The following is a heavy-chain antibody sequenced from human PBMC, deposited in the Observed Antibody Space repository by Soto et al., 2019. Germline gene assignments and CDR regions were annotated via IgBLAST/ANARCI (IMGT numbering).Heavy chain of an antibody. J-gene: IGHJ6*02. CDR2: IKSKTDGGTT. CDR1: GFPFRNAW. V-gene: IGHV3-15*07. D-gene: IGHD1-7*01. Sequence: PGGSLKLSCAASGFPFRNAWMNWVRQAPGKGLEWVGRIKSKTDGGTTDYAAPVKGRFTISRDDSKNTLYLQMNSLKTEGTAVYYCTTPLLSITGTTDYYYYYGMDVWGQGTTVTVSS. CDR3: TTPLLSITGTTDYYYYYGMDV.